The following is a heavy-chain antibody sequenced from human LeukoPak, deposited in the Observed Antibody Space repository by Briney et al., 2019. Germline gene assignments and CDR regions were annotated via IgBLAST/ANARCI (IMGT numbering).Heavy chain of an antibody. CDR2: INHSGST. V-gene: IGHV4-34*01. Sequence: SETLSLTCAVYGGSLSGYYWSWIRQPPGKGLEWIGEINHSGSTNYNPSLKSRVTISVDTSKNQFSLKLSSVTAADTAVYYCARHSLRSGTFDYWGQGTLVTVSS. CDR3: ARHSLRSGTFDY. J-gene: IGHJ4*02. D-gene: IGHD1-26*01. CDR1: GGSLSGYY.